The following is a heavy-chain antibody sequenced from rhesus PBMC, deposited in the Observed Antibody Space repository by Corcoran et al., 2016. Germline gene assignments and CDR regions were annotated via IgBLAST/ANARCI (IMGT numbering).Heavy chain of an antibody. CDR3: ARMGSGWFPTHFDY. CDR2: ISGSGGRT. D-gene: IGHD6-31*01. Sequence: QLQLQESGPGLVKPSETLSLTCAGSGCSISSDSSSWLREPPGQGLEWIGRISGSGGRTDYNPSLKSRVTISTDTSKNQFSLKLSSVTAADTAVYYCARMGSGWFPTHFDYWGQGVLVTVSS. V-gene: IGHV4-173*01. CDR1: GCSISSDS. J-gene: IGHJ4*01.